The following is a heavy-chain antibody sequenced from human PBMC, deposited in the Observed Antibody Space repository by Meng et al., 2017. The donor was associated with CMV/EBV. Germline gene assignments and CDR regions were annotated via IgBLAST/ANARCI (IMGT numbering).Heavy chain of an antibody. CDR1: GFTFSDYY. D-gene: IGHD1-14*01. CDR3: ARHFKPGWYFDL. CDR2: ISSSGSTI. Sequence: SLKISCAASGFTFSDYYMSWIRQAPGKGLERVSYISSSGSTIYYADSVKGRFTISRDNAKNSLYLQMNSLRAEDTAVYYCARHFKPGWYFDLWGRGTLVTVSS. V-gene: IGHV3-11*04. J-gene: IGHJ2*01.